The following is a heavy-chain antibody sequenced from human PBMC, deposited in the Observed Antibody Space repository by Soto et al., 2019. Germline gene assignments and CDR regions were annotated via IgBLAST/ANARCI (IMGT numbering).Heavy chain of an antibody. CDR1: CGSFSSYH. Sequence: SETLSLTCAVYCGSFSSYHWSWIRQTPGKGLEWIGEINHLTTTNYNPSLKSRVIISLDTPKNQFSLKLSSVTAADTAVYYCARGYDTALAPIFWGQGILVTVSS. J-gene: IGHJ4*02. CDR3: ARGYDTALAPIF. V-gene: IGHV4-34*01. D-gene: IGHD5-18*01. CDR2: INHLTTT.